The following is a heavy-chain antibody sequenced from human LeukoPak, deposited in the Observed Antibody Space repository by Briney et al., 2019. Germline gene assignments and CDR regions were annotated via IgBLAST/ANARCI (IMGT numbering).Heavy chain of an antibody. CDR1: GFTFSSYG. J-gene: IGHJ4*02. V-gene: IGHV3-23*01. CDR3: AKIKYYDILTGYYSPHFDY. CDR2: ISGSGGST. D-gene: IGHD3-9*01. Sequence: GGSLRLSCAASGFTFSSYGMSWVRQAPGKGLEWVSAISGSGGSTYYADSVKGRFTISRDNSKNTLYLQMNRLRAEDTAVYYCAKIKYYDILTGYYSPHFDYWGQGTLVTVSS.